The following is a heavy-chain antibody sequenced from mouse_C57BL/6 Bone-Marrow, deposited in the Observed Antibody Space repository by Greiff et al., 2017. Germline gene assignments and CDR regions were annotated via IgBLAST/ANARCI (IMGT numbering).Heavy chain of an antibody. Sequence: DVMLVESGGDLVKPGGSLKLSCAASGFTFSSYGMSWVRQTPDKRLEWVATISSGGSYTYYPDSVKGRFTISRDNAKNTLYLRMSSLTSEDTAIYYCARHGVFFDYWGQGTSLTVSS. CDR3: ARHGVFFDY. J-gene: IGHJ2*02. CDR2: ISSGGSYT. CDR1: GFTFSSYG. V-gene: IGHV5-6*02.